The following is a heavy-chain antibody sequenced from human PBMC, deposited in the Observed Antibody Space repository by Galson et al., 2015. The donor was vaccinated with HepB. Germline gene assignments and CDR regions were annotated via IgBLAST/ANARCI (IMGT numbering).Heavy chain of an antibody. Sequence: QSGAEVKKPGASVKVSCKASGYTFTSYGISWVRQAPGQGLEWMGWISAYNGNTNYAQKLQGRVTMTTDTSTSTAYMELRSLRSDDTAVYYCARDPNVIYDFWSGYSGGFDYWGQGTLVTVSS. CDR1: GYTFTSYG. J-gene: IGHJ4*02. CDR3: ARDPNVIYDFWSGYSGGFDY. V-gene: IGHV1-18*04. D-gene: IGHD3-3*01. CDR2: ISAYNGNT.